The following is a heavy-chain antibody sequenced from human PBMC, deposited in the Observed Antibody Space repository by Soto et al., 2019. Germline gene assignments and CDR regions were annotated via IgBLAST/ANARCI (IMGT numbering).Heavy chain of an antibody. V-gene: IGHV4-59*08. CDR1: GGSISSYY. CDR2: IYYSGST. J-gene: IGHJ6*03. D-gene: IGHD3-3*01. CDR3: ARRYDFWSGYLYYYYMDV. Sequence: QVQLQESGPGLVKPSETLSLTCTVSGGSISSYYWSWIRQPPGKGLEWIGYIYYSGSTNYNPSLKSRVTISVHTSKNQFSLKLSSVTAADTAVYYCARRYDFWSGYLYYYYMDVWGKGTTVTVSS.